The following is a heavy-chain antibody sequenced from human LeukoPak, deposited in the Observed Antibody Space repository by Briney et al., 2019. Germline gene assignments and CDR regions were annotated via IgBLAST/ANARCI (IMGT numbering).Heavy chain of an antibody. J-gene: IGHJ5*02. CDR3: ARETGTMVRGYMYNWFDP. Sequence: GGSLRLSCAASGFTVSSNYMSWVRQPPGKGLEWVSVIYSGGSTYYADSVKGRFTISRDNSKNTLYLQMNSLRAEDTAVYYCARETGTMVRGYMYNWFDPWGQGTLVTVSS. V-gene: IGHV3-53*01. CDR2: IYSGGST. CDR1: GFTVSSNY. D-gene: IGHD3-10*01.